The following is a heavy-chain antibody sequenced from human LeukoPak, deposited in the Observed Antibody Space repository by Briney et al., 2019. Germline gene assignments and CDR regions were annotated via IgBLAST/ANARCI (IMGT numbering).Heavy chain of an antibody. J-gene: IGHJ4*02. CDR2: IKQDGSEK. CDR3: ATLADTSRFDY. CDR1: GFTFSNYW. D-gene: IGHD2-2*01. Sequence: GGSLRLSCAASGFTFSNYWMSWVRQTPGKGLEWVANIKQDGSEKDYVDSVKGRFTISRDNAKNSLYLQMNSLRAEDTAVYYCATLADTSRFDYWGQGTLVTVSP. V-gene: IGHV3-7*01.